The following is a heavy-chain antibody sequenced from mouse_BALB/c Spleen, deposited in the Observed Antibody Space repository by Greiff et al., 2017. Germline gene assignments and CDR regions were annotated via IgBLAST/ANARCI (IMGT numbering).Heavy chain of an antibody. D-gene: IGHD1-1*01. J-gene: IGHJ3*01. CDR1: GYTFTSYV. CDR3: ARDRTTVDPRFAY. Sequence: VQLKESGPELVKPGASVKMSCKASGYTFTSYVMHWVKQKPGQGLEWIGYINPYNDGTKYNEKFKGKATLTSDKSSSTAYMELSSLTSEDSAVYYCARDRTTVDPRFAYWGQGTLVTVSA. V-gene: IGHV1-14*01. CDR2: INPYNDGT.